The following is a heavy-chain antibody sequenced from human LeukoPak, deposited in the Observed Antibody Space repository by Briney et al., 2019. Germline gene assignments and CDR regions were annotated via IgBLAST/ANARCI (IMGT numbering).Heavy chain of an antibody. V-gene: IGHV3-23*01. CDR2: ISGSSGSP. CDR1: GFTFSNCA. Sequence: GGSLRLSCAASGFTFSNCAMTWVRQAPGKGLEWVSAISGSSGSPHYADSVKGRFTISRDNSENTLYLQMNSLRAEDTAVYYCAKDGYSSSWYNYYYYYMDVWGKGTTVTVSS. CDR3: AKDGYSSSWYNYYYYYMDV. J-gene: IGHJ6*03. D-gene: IGHD6-13*01.